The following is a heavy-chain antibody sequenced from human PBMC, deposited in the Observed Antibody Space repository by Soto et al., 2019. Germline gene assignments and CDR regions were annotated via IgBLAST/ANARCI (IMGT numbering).Heavy chain of an antibody. Sequence: QVQLQESGPGLVQPSETLSLTCTVSRGSISSHYWSWIRQPPGKSLEWIGHFYYSGTANYNPSLKSRLTMSVESSKSHFSLKLSSATAADTAVYYCATAGSGGWRDPFDYWGQGILVTVSS. CDR2: FYYSGTA. V-gene: IGHV4-59*11. CDR1: RGSISSHY. J-gene: IGHJ4*02. CDR3: ATAGSGGWRDPFDY. D-gene: IGHD6-19*01.